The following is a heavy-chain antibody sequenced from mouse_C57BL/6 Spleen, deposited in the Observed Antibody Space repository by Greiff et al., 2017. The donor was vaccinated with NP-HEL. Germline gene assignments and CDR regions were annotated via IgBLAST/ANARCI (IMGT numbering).Heavy chain of an antibody. CDR3: ARGALDGLLLGGFAY. J-gene: IGHJ3*01. V-gene: IGHV1-80*01. CDR1: GYAFSSYW. D-gene: IGHD2-10*01. CDR2: IYPGDGDT. Sequence: QVHVKQSGAELVKPGASVKISCKASGYAFSSYWMNWVKQRPGKGLEWIGQIYPGDGDTNYNGKFKGKATLTADESSSTAYMQLSSLTSEDSAVYFCARGALDGLLLGGFAYWGQGTLVTVSA.